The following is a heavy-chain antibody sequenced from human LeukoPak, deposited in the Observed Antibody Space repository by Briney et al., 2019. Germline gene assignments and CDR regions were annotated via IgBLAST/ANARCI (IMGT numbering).Heavy chain of an antibody. CDR2: IHYSGTT. D-gene: IGHD6-19*01. Sequence: SETLSLTCTVSGGSISRYYWSWIRQPPGKGLEWIGYIHYSGTTNYNPSLKSRVTISVDTSKNQFSLKLSSVTAADTAVYYCAGGEQWLAFDYWGQGTLVTVSS. CDR3: AGGEQWLAFDY. V-gene: IGHV4-59*01. J-gene: IGHJ4*02. CDR1: GGSISRYY.